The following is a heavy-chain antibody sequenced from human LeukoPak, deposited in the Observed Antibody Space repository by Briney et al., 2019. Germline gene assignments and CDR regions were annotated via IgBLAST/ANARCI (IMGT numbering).Heavy chain of an antibody. CDR1: GYTFMSYG. D-gene: IGHD4-17*01. Sequence: ASVKVSCKASGYTFMSYGISWVRQAPGQGLEWMGWISAYNANTNYAQKLQGRVTMTTDTSTSTAYMELRSLRSDDTAVFYCARHDYGDYVLGYWGQGTLVTVSS. J-gene: IGHJ4*02. CDR2: ISAYNANT. V-gene: IGHV1-18*01. CDR3: ARHDYGDYVLGY.